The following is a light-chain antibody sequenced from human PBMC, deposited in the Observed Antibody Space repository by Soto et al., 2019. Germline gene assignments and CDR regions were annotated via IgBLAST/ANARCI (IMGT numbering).Light chain of an antibody. Sequence: DIQMTQSPSSLSASVGDRVTITCRASQGISNYLAWYQQKPGKVPKLLIYAASTLQSGVPSRFSGSGSETHFTLTISSLQPEDVATYSCQKYNSARYTFGQGTKLEIK. CDR1: QGISNY. CDR3: QKYNSARYT. J-gene: IGKJ2*01. V-gene: IGKV1-27*01. CDR2: AAS.